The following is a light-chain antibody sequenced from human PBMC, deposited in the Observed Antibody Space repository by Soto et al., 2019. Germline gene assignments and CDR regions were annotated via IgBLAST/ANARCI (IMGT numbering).Light chain of an antibody. J-gene: IGLJ1*01. Sequence: QSVLTQPPSASASLGASVTLTCTLSSGYSNYKVDWYQQRPGKGPRFVMRVGTGGIVGSKGDGIPDRFSVLGSGLNRYLTIKNIQEDDESDHHCGADHGSGSNFAFYVFGTGTKLTVL. V-gene: IGLV9-49*01. CDR1: SGYSNYK. CDR2: VGTGGIVG. CDR3: GADHGSGSNFAFYV.